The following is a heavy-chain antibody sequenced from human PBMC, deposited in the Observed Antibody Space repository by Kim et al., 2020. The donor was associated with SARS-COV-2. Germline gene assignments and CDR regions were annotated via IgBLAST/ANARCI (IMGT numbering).Heavy chain of an antibody. Sequence: GGSLRPSCEASGFTFTSYAMTWVRQAPGKGLEWVASIGITGGNTYYADSVKGRFTISRDNSRDTLFLHMNSLRAEDTAVYYCTKRTSGAWPFDYWGQGTLVTVSS. D-gene: IGHD2-2*01. CDR3: TKRTSGAWPFDY. V-gene: IGHV3-23*01. CDR2: IGITGGNT. CDR1: GFTFTSYA. J-gene: IGHJ4*02.